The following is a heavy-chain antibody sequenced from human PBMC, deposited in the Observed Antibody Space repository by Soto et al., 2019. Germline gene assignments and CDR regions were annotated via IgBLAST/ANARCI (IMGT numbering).Heavy chain of an antibody. CDR3: ARDDDYGGNRWYFDL. Sequence: QVQLVQSGAEVKKPGSSVKVSCKASGGTFSSYAISWVRQAPGQGLEWMGGIIPIFGTANYAQKFQGRVTITADESTSKAYMELSSLRSEDTAVYYCARDDDYGGNRWYFDLWGRGTLVTVSS. CDR2: IIPIFGTA. J-gene: IGHJ2*01. D-gene: IGHD4-17*01. V-gene: IGHV1-69*01. CDR1: GGTFSSYA.